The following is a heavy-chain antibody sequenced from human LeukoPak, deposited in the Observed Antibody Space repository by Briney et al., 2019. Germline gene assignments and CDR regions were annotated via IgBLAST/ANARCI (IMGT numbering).Heavy chain of an antibody. V-gene: IGHV3-23*01. CDR1: GFTFSSYA. J-gene: IGHJ3*02. D-gene: IGHD3-10*01. CDR2: ISGSGENT. Sequence: GGSLRLSCAASGFTFSSYAMHWVRQAPGKGLEWVSAISGSGENTHYADSVQGRFIISRDNSKKTMYLQMNSLRGEDTAVYYCAKGSTYFYGSGTTDDAFDIWGQGTMVTVSS. CDR3: AKGSTYFYGSGTTDDAFDI.